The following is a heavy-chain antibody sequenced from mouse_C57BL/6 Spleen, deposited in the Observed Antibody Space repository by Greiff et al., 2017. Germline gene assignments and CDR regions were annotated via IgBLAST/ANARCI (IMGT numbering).Heavy chain of an antibody. CDR1: GFTFSSYG. Sequence: EVKVVESGGDLVKPGGSLKLSCAASGFTFSSYGMSWVRPTPDKRLEWVATISSGGSYTYYPDSVKGRFTISRDNAKNTLYLQMSSLKSEDTAMYYCARLGDGYYWGQGTTLTVSS. D-gene: IGHD2-3*01. CDR2: ISSGGSYT. CDR3: ARLGDGYY. J-gene: IGHJ2*01. V-gene: IGHV5-6*01.